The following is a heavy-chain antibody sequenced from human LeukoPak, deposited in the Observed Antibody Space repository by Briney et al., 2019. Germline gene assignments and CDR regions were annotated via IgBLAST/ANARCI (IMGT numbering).Heavy chain of an antibody. CDR3: ARERCSGGSCYLAELYYFDY. D-gene: IGHD2-15*01. J-gene: IGHJ4*02. Sequence: SETLSLTCTVSGGSNSSYYWSWIRQPAGKGLEWIGRIYTSGSTNYNPSLKSRVTMSVDTSKNQFSLKLSSVTAADTAVYYCARERCSGGSCYLAELYYFDYWGQGTLVTVSS. CDR2: IYTSGST. V-gene: IGHV4-4*07. CDR1: GGSNSSYY.